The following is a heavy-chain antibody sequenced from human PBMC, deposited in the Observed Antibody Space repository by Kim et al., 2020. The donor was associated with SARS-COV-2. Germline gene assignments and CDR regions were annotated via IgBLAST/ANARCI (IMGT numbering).Heavy chain of an antibody. CDR3: AKDMGRWELPIDS. J-gene: IGHJ4*02. D-gene: IGHD1-26*01. CDR1: GFSFRSHG. CDR2: KSYDGGNK. V-gene: IGHV3-30*18. Sequence: GGSLRLSCAASGFSFRSHGMHWVRQAPGKGLQWVAFKSYDGGNKYYVDSVKGRFTISRDNSKNTLYLQMNSLRGDDMAVYFCAKDMGRWELPIDSWGQGT.